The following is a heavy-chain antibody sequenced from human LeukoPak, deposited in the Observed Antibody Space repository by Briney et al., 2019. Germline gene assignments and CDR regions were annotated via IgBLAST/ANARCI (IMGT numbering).Heavy chain of an antibody. CDR3: TTAYTGEFDY. D-gene: IGHD3-16*01. Sequence: GGSLRLSCAASGFTFSSYWMSWVRQAPGKGLEWVANIKQDGSEKYYVDSVKGRFTISRDNAKNSLYLQMNSLKTEDTAVYYCTTAYTGEFDYWGQGTLVTVSS. CDR1: GFTFSSYW. J-gene: IGHJ4*02. V-gene: IGHV3-7*03. CDR2: IKQDGSEK.